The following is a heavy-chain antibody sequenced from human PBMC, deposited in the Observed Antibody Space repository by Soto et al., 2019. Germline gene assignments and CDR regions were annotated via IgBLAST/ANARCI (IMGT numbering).Heavy chain of an antibody. Sequence: QVQLVESGGGVVQPGMSLRLSCVASGITFSRSGMHWVRQAAGKGLEWVSVIRYDGSNEYYADSVKGRFTISRDNSKNTLYLQMNSLRAEDTAVYYCARGSGNYYYYMDVWGKGTTVTVSS. D-gene: IGHD3-10*01. CDR3: ARGSGNYYYYMDV. V-gene: IGHV3-33*01. CDR1: GITFSRSG. J-gene: IGHJ6*03. CDR2: IRYDGSNE.